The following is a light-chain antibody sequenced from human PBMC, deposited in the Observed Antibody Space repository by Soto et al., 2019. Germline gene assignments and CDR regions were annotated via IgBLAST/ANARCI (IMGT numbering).Light chain of an antibody. CDR3: LLSDDGARV. J-gene: IGLJ3*02. CDR2: NTN. CDR1: TGDVTSGHY. V-gene: IGLV7-46*01. Sequence: QAVVTQEPSLTVSPGGTVTLTCGSSTGDVTSGHYSYWFQQKPGQAPRTLIYNTNSKQSWTPARFSGSLLGGRAALTLSGAQPEDEADYYCLLSDDGARVFGGGTQLTVL.